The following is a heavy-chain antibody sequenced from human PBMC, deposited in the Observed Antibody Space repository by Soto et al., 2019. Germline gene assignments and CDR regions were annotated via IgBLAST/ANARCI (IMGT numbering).Heavy chain of an antibody. Sequence: GGSLSLSCAASGFTFTNYWMQWVRQAPGKGLVWVSRINSAGSSTSHADSVKGRFTISRDNAKNTLYLQMSSLRAEDKAVYYWERPQYLPDEGFEVCGRGTVGTFS. J-gene: IGHJ3*01. CDR2: INSAGSST. CDR1: GFTFTNYW. CDR3: ERPQYLPDEGFEV. V-gene: IGHV3-74*01. D-gene: IGHD2-2*01.